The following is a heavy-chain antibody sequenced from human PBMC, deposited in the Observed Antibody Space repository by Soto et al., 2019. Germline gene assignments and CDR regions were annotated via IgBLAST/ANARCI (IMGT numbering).Heavy chain of an antibody. D-gene: IGHD2-15*01. V-gene: IGHV3-30-3*01. Sequence: PGGSLRLSCAASGFTFSSYAMHWVRQAPGKGLEWVAVISYDGSNKYYADSVKGRFTISRDNSKNTLYLQMNSLRAEDTAVYYCARIKGGHFDYWGQGTLVTVSS. CDR3: ARIKGGHFDY. CDR2: ISYDGSNK. CDR1: GFTFSSYA. J-gene: IGHJ4*02.